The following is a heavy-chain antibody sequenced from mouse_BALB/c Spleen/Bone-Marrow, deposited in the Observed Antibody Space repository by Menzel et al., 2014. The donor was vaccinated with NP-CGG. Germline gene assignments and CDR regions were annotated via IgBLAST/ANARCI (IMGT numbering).Heavy chain of an antibody. CDR1: GYSFTGYN. V-gene: IGHV1-39*01. D-gene: IGHD1-1*01. J-gene: IGHJ3*01. CDR3: ARMDYYDH. CDR2: IDPSYGGT. Sequence: VQLQQSGPELEKPGASVKISCKASGYSFTGYNMNWVKQSNGKSLEWIGNIDPSYGGTSYNQKFKGKATLTVDKSSNTAYMQLKSLTSEDSAVYYCARMDYYDHWGQGTLVTVSA.